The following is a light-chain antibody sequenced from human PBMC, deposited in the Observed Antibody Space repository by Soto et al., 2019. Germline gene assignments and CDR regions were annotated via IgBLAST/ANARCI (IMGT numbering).Light chain of an antibody. CDR1: QSVSSY. CDR3: QQRSNWPIT. J-gene: IGKJ5*01. CDR2: DAS. Sequence: EIVLTQSPATLSLSPGERATLSCRASQSVSSYLAWYQQKPGQAPRLLIYDASNRATGIPARFSGRGSGTDFTRTIRSLEPEDFAVYYCQQRSNWPITFGQVTRLEIK. V-gene: IGKV3-11*01.